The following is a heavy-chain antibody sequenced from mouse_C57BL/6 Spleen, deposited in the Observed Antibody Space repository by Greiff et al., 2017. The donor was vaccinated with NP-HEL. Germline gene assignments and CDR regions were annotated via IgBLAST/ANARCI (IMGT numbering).Heavy chain of an antibody. Sequence: EVQLQQSGPELVKPGASVKISCKASGYTFTDYYMNWVKQSHGKSLEWIGDMNPNNGGTSYNQKFKGKATLTGDKSSSTAYMELRSLTSEDSAVYYCASDPTVVAPFDVWGTGTTVTVSS. CDR2: MNPNNGGT. D-gene: IGHD1-1*01. J-gene: IGHJ1*03. CDR3: ASDPTVVAPFDV. V-gene: IGHV1-26*01. CDR1: GYTFTDYY.